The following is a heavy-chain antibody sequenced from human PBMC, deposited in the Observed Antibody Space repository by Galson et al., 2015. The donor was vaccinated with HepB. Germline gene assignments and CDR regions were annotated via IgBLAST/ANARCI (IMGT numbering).Heavy chain of an antibody. CDR3: ARGRRLSSIAARPRIVKTYYFDY. D-gene: IGHD6-6*01. CDR1: GGSISSYY. V-gene: IGHV4-59*01. CDR2: IYYSGST. J-gene: IGHJ4*02. Sequence: SETLSLTCTVSGGSISSYYWSRIRQPPGKGLEWIGYIYYSGSTNYNPSLKSRVTISVDTSKNQFSLKLSSVTAADTAVYYCARGRRLSSIAARPRIVKTYYFDYWGQGTLVTVSS.